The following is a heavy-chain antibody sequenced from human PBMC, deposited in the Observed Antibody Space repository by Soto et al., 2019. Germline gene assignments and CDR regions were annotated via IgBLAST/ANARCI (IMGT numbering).Heavy chain of an antibody. CDR1: GGSISSYY. CDR3: ARDASGYGDFDY. J-gene: IGHJ4*02. Sequence: PSETLSLTCTVSGGSISSYYWSWIRQPPGKGLEWIGYIYYSGSTNYNPSLKSRVTISVDTSKNQFSLKLSSVTAADTAVYYCARDASGYGDFDYWGQGTLVTVS. CDR2: IYYSGST. V-gene: IGHV4-59*01. D-gene: IGHD5-12*01.